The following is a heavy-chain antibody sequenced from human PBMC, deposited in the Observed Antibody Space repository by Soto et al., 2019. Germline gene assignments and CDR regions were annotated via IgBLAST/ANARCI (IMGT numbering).Heavy chain of an antibody. CDR3: AKDISGWSHRNYHYVMDV. Sequence: EVQLVESGGGLVQPGRSLRLSCAASGFTFDDYAMHWVRQGPGKGLEWVAGVNWNSGFIHYADSVKGRFTFSRDNAKNSLYLQMNSLRAEDTALYYCAKDISGWSHRNYHYVMDVWGRGTTVTVSS. V-gene: IGHV3-9*01. CDR1: GFTFDDYA. D-gene: IGHD6-19*01. J-gene: IGHJ6*02. CDR2: VNWNSGFI.